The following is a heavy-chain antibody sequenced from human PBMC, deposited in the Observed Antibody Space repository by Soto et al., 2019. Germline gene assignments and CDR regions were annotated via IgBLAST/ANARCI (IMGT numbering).Heavy chain of an antibody. V-gene: IGHV1-24*01. CDR2: FDPEDGET. Sequence: ASVKVSCXVSXSTLTELSMDWGRQAPGKGLEWMGGFDPEDGETIYSQKFQGRVTMTEDTSTDTAYMELSSLRSEDTAVYYCATIFGATKNRMTYSEFWSGLDYXGXGTLVTVSS. D-gene: IGHD3-3*01. CDR3: ATIFGATKNRMTYSEFWSGLDY. CDR1: XSTLTELS. J-gene: IGHJ4*02.